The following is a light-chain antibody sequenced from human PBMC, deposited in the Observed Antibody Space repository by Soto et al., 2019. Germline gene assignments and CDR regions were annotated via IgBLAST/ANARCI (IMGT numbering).Light chain of an antibody. CDR3: QQYGSSRT. V-gene: IGKV3-20*01. Sequence: ELLLTQSPGTLSLSPGERATLSCRASQTVSNSYLAWYQQKPGQAPRLLIYGASSRATGIQDRFSGSGSGTDFTLTISRLEPEDFAVYYCQQYGSSRTFGQGTKVDIK. CDR1: QTVSNSY. J-gene: IGKJ1*01. CDR2: GAS.